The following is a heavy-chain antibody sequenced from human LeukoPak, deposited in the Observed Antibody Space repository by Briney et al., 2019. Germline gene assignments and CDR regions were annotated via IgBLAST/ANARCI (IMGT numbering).Heavy chain of an antibody. D-gene: IGHD1-26*01. J-gene: IGHJ4*02. CDR3: ARDAASGSYWTFDY. Sequence: ASVKVSCKASGYTFTGYYMHWGRQAPGQGLEWMGRINPNSGGRNYAQKFQGRVTMTRDTSISTAYMELSRLRSDDTAVYYCARDAASGSYWTFDYWGQGTLVTVSS. V-gene: IGHV1-2*06. CDR2: INPNSGGR. CDR1: GYTFTGYY.